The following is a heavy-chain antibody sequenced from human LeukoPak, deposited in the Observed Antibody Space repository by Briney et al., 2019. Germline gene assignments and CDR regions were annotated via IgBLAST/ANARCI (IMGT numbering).Heavy chain of an antibody. CDR2: ISWNSGSI. V-gene: IGHV3-9*01. D-gene: IGHD4-17*01. CDR1: GFTFDDYA. Sequence: PGGSLRLSCAASGFTFDDYAMHGVRQAPGKGLEWGSGISWNSGSIGYADSVKGRFTISRDNAKNSLYLQMNSLRAEDTALYYCAKGNDYGDYTDYWGQGTLVTVSS. J-gene: IGHJ4*02. CDR3: AKGNDYGDYTDY.